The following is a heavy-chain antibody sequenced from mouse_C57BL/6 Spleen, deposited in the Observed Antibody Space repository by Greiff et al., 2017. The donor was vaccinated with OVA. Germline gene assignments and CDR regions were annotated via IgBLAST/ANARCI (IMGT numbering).Heavy chain of an antibody. CDR1: GFTFSDYY. J-gene: IGHJ4*01. CDR2: INYDGSST. Sequence: EVKLVESEGGLVQPGSSMKLSCTASGFTFSDYYMAWVRQVPEKGLEWVANINYDGSSTYYLDSLKSRFIISRDNAKNILYLQMSSLKSEDTATYYCARDTSYYYGSSLYYYAMDYWGQGTSVTVSS. D-gene: IGHD1-1*01. V-gene: IGHV5-16*01. CDR3: ARDTSYYYGSSLYYYAMDY.